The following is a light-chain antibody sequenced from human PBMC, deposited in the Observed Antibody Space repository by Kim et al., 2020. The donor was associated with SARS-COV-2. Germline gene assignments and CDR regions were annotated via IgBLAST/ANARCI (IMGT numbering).Light chain of an antibody. CDR2: ATS. Sequence: SASVGDRVTITCRADQGISNFFAWYQQRPGKAPKLLIYATSALHSGVPSRFSGSKSGTHFTLTIDSLQPEDFATYYCQNYNGAPWTFDQGTKLEIK. CDR3: QNYNGAPWT. V-gene: IGKV1-27*01. J-gene: IGKJ1*01. CDR1: QGISNF.